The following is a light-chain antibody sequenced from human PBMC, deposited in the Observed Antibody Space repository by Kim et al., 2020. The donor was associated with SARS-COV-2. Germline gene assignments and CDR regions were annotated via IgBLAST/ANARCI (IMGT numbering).Light chain of an antibody. J-gene: IGLJ2*01. CDR1: KLCEIY. CDR3: QTLDSITVV. CDR2: QHT. Sequence: SLSPGPNATITCSEVKLCEIYSCWYHHKPGQSPVLFIYQHTKRPSGIPVRFSGSNSGNTAPLTISATQAMDDADYYSQTLDSITVVFGGGTQLTVL. V-gene: IGLV3-1*01.